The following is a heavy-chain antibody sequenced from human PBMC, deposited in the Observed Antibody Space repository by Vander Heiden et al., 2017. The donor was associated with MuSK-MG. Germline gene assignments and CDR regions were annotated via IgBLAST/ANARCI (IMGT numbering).Heavy chain of an antibody. CDR1: GGSFSSGGNS. D-gene: IGHD3-10*01. Sequence: QIQLQESGPGLLEPSQTLSLTCTVSGGSFSSGGNSWSWIRQLPGKGLEWIGNIYYSGKTYYNPSLKSRVTMSVDTSKSQFSLSLRSVTASDTAFYYCAKVESYGSGTFPPKKIYNWIDPWGPGILVTVSS. CDR2: IYYSGKT. CDR3: AKVESYGSGTFPPKKIYNWIDP. V-gene: IGHV4-31*03. J-gene: IGHJ5*02.